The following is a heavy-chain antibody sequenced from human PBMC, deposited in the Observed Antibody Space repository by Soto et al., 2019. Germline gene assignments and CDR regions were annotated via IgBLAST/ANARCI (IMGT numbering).Heavy chain of an antibody. D-gene: IGHD5-12*01. Sequence: PGGSLRLSCSASGFTFSSYAMHWVRQAPGKGLEYVSAISSNGGSTYYADSVKGRFTISRDNSKNTLYLQMNSLRAEDTAVYYCAKESLDGKWLRLSWFDPWGQGTLVTVSS. CDR1: GFTFSSYA. CDR2: ISSNGGST. CDR3: AKESLDGKWLRLSWFDP. J-gene: IGHJ5*02. V-gene: IGHV3-64*04.